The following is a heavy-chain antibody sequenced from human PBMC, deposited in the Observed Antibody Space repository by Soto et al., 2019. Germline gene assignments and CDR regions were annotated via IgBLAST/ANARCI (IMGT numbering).Heavy chain of an antibody. J-gene: IGHJ4*02. D-gene: IGHD1-1*01. CDR3: PKDMNSGPGY. V-gene: IGHV4-30-2*01. CDR2: IYHTGST. CDR1: GDGISSGGYS. Sequence: SETRWRTCTVSGDGISSGGYSWSWIRQPPQKGLEWIGYIYHTGSTSYSPSLKSRVTISVDTCKHQYCLNLSFATPAHTAVSSCPKDMNSGPGYWEQGSRVTVSS.